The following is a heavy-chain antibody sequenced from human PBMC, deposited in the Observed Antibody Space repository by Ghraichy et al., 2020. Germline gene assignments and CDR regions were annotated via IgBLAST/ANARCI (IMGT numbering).Heavy chain of an antibody. Sequence: GSLRLSCTVSGGSISSYYWNWIRQPPGKGLEWIGYIYYSGSTNYNSSLKSRVTISVDPSKNQFSLKLSSVTAADTAVYYCARDVVPSATKYGLDVWGQGTTVTVSS. D-gene: IGHD2-2*01. CDR1: GGSISSYY. V-gene: IGHV4-59*01. J-gene: IGHJ6*02. CDR3: ARDVVPSATKYGLDV. CDR2: IYYSGST.